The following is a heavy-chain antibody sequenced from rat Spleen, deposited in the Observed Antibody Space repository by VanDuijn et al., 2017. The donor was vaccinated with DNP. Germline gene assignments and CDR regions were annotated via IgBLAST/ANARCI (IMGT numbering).Heavy chain of an antibody. CDR2: ISYSGYT. CDR1: GYTITSAY. Sequence: EIQLQESGPGLVKPSQSLSLTCSVTGYTITSAYDWTWIRKFPGNKMEWMGYISYSGYTNYNPSLESRISITRDTSKNHFFLQLNSVNTEDTATHYCARPDYWGQGVMVTVSS. J-gene: IGHJ2*01. V-gene: IGHV3-4*01. CDR3: ARPDY.